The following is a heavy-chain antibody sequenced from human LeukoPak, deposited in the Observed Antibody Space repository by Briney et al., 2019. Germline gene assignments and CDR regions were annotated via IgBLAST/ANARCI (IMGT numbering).Heavy chain of an antibody. CDR1: GDSISSYY. Sequence: SETLSLTCTVSGDSISSYYRSWIRQPAGRGLEWIGRIYTSGNTNFNPSLKSRVTMSVDTSKNQFSLKLSSVTAADTAVYYCVRATTTARSSFDIWGQGTMVTVSS. J-gene: IGHJ3*02. V-gene: IGHV4-4*07. D-gene: IGHD4-11*01. CDR2: IYTSGNT. CDR3: VRATTTARSSFDI.